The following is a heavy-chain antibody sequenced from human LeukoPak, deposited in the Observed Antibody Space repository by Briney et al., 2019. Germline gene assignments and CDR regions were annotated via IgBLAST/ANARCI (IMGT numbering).Heavy chain of an antibody. CDR1: GFTFSSYA. V-gene: IGHV3-23*01. Sequence: GGSLRLSCAASGFTFSSYAMSWVRQAPGKGLEWVSAISGSGGSTYYADSVKGRFTISRDNSKNTLYLQMNSLRAEDTAVYYCAKDAPGRGYCSSTSCYSDYWGQGTLVTVSS. D-gene: IGHD2-2*01. J-gene: IGHJ4*02. CDR2: ISGSGGST. CDR3: AKDAPGRGYCSSTSCYSDY.